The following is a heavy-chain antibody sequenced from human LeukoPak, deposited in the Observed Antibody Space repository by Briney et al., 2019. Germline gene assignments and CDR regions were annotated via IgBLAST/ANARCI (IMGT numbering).Heavy chain of an antibody. CDR2: IIPIFGTA. J-gene: IGHJ6*03. CDR3: ARGTAAGRRRSYYYYYYMDV. V-gene: IGHV1-69*06. Sequence: SVKVSCKASGGTFSSYAISWVRQAPGQGLEWMGGIIPIFGTANYAQKFQGRVTITADKSTSTAYMELSSLRSEDTAVYYCARGTAAGRRRSYYYYYYMDVWGKGTTVTVSS. CDR1: GGTFSSYA. D-gene: IGHD6-13*01.